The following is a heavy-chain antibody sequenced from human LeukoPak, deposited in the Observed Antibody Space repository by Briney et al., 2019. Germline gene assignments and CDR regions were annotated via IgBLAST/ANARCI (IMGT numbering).Heavy chain of an antibody. D-gene: IGHD2-15*01. CDR1: GGSFSGYY. CDR2: INHSGST. V-gene: IGHV4-34*01. J-gene: IGHJ3*02. CDR3: ARDPSSGGAFDI. Sequence: SETLSLTCAVYGGSFSGYYWSWIRQPPGKGLEWIGEINHSGSTNYNPSLTSRVTISVDTSKNQFSLKLSSVTAADTAVYYCARDPSSGGAFDIWGQGTMVTVSS.